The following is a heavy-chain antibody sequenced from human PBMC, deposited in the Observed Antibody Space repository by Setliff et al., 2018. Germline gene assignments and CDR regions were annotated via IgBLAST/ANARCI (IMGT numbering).Heavy chain of an antibody. CDR1: GFSFSGSA. CDR2: IRGRTDNYAT. CDR3: TFARDGDDCFDI. Sequence: GGSLRLSCAASGFSFSGSAVYWVRQASVKGLGWIGRIRGRTDNYATAYAASVRGRFTIPRDDSKNTAYLQISRLKTEDTAVYYCTFARDGDDCFDIWGQGTMVTVSS. D-gene: IGHD2-21*01. J-gene: IGHJ3*02. V-gene: IGHV3-73*01.